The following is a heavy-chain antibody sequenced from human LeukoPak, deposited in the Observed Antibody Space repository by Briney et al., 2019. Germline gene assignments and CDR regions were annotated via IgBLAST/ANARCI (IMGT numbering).Heavy chain of an antibody. CDR3: AKSHPAADDY. CDR2: INPNSGGT. CDR1: GYTFTGYY. D-gene: IGHD6-13*01. J-gene: IGHJ4*02. Sequence: GSVNVSCMASGYTFTGYYMHWVRQAPGQGLEWMGWINPNSGGTNYAQKFQGRVTMTRDTPISTAYMELSRLRSDDTAVYYCAKSHPAADDYWGQGTLVTVSS. V-gene: IGHV1-2*02.